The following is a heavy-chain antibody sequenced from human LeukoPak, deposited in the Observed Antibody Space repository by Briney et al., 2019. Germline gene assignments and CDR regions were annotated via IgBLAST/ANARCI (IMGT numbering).Heavy chain of an antibody. CDR1: GGSISSSSYC. CDR3: ARVVGATDWFDP. Sequence: SETLSLTCTVSGGSISSSSYCWGWIRQPPGKGLEWIGSIYYSGSTYYNPSLKSRVTISVDTSKNQFSLKLSSVTAADTAVYYCARVVGATDWFDPWGQGTLVTASS. D-gene: IGHD1-26*01. J-gene: IGHJ5*02. CDR2: IYYSGST. V-gene: IGHV4-39*07.